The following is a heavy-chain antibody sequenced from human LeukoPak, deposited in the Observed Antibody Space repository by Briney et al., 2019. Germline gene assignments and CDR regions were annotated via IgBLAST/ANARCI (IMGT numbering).Heavy chain of an antibody. J-gene: IGHJ4*02. CDR2: IDSDGSST. CDR1: GFTFSSCW. CDR3: ARVRSSGWSYFDY. D-gene: IGHD6-19*01. Sequence: GGSLRLSCAASGFTFSSCWVHWVRQAPGKGLVWVSRIDSDGSSTSYADSVKGRFTISRDNAKNTEYLQMNSLRAEDTAVYYCARVRSSGWSYFDYWGQGTLVTVSS. V-gene: IGHV3-74*01.